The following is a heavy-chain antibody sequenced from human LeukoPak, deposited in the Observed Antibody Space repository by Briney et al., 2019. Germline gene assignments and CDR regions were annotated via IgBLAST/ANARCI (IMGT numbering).Heavy chain of an antibody. CDR2: ISYDGRNK. V-gene: IGHV3-30*04. Sequence: GGSLRLSCAASGFTFSSYAMHWVRQAPGKGLEWVAVISYDGRNKYYADSVKGRFTISRDNSKNTLYLQMNSLRPEDTAVYYCARETDGMDVWGQGTTVTVSS. CDR1: GFTFSSYA. J-gene: IGHJ6*02. CDR3: ARETDGMDV.